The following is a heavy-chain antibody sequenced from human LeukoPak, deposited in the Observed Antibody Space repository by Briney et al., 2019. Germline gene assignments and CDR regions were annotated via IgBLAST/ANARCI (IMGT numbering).Heavy chain of an antibody. D-gene: IGHD6-6*01. Sequence: SETLSLTCTVSGDSISSYYWSWIRQPPGKGLEWIGYVYYSGSTEHNPSLKSRVTISVDTSKNQFSLKLSSVTAADTAVYYCARRTDTSSSGFDYWGQGTLVTVSS. J-gene: IGHJ4*02. CDR2: VYYSGST. V-gene: IGHV4-59*08. CDR1: GDSISSYY. CDR3: ARRTDTSSSGFDY.